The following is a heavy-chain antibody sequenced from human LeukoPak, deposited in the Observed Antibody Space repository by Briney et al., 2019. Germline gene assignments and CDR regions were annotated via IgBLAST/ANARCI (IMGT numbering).Heavy chain of an antibody. V-gene: IGHV4-34*01. CDR3: ARSPTYYYDSSGYYLDY. D-gene: IGHD3-22*01. CDR2: INHSGST. Sequence: ETLSLTCAVYGGSFSGYYWSWIRQPPGKGLEWIGEINHSGSTNYNPSLKSRVTISVDTSKNQFSLKLSSVTAADTAVYYCARSPTYYYDSSGYYLDYWGQGTLVTVSS. CDR1: GGSFSGYY. J-gene: IGHJ4*02.